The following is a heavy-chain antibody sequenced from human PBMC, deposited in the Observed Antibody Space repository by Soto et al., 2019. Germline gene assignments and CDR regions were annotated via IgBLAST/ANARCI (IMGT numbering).Heavy chain of an antibody. V-gene: IGHV3-30*18. CDR3: AKDALYGDYAGGFDY. CDR1: GFTFSSYG. Sequence: GSLRLSCAASGFTFSSYGMHWVRQAPGKGLEWVAVISYDGSNKYYADSVKGRFTISRDNSKNTLYLQMNSLRAEDTAVYYCAKDALYGDYAGGFDYWGQGTLVTVSS. D-gene: IGHD4-17*01. CDR2: ISYDGSNK. J-gene: IGHJ4*02.